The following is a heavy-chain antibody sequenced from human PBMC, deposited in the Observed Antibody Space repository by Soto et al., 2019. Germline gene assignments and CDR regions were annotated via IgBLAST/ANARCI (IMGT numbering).Heavy chain of an antibody. D-gene: IGHD5-18*01. V-gene: IGHV3-7*01. CDR1: GFMFSAYW. Sequence: GGSLRLSCGASGFMFSAYWMSWVRQAPGKGLEWVANIHGDGGKIYYVDSVKGRFTISRDNAKRSLYLQMNSLRAEDTAVYYCARDFYGGYTYGPGDYWGQGALVTVSS. J-gene: IGHJ4*02. CDR2: IHGDGGKI. CDR3: ARDFYGGYTYGPGDY.